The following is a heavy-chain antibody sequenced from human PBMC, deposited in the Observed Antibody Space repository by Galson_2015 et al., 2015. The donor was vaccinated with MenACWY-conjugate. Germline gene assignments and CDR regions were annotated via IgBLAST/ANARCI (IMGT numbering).Heavy chain of an antibody. CDR3: VRVNAGSSGGDY. CDR1: GFTFSAYH. J-gene: IGHJ4*02. V-gene: IGHV3-21*05. Sequence: SLRLSCAVSGFTFSAYHMIWVRQAPGKGLESVSYISDSSAYILYGDSVRGRFIVSRDNAKYSLYLQMNSLRPEDTAVYYCVRVNAGSSGGDYWGQGTLVTVSS. D-gene: IGHD6-6*01. CDR2: ISDSSAYI.